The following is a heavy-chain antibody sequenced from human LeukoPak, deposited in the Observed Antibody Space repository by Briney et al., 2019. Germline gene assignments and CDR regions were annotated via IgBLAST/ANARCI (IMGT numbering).Heavy chain of an antibody. Sequence: SQTLSLTCTVSGGSVTRGSYYWTWVRQTAGKALEWIGRIYISGTTNYNPSLNSRVTISLDTSKNQFSLKPSSVSAADTAVYYCARGRTADYYQYYMDVWGKGTTVTVSS. V-gene: IGHV4-61*02. J-gene: IGHJ6*03. D-gene: IGHD5-18*01. CDR1: GGSVTRGSYY. CDR2: IYISGTT. CDR3: ARGRTADYYQYYMDV.